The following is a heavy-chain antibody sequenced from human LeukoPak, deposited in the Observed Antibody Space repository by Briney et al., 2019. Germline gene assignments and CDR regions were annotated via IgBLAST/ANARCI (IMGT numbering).Heavy chain of an antibody. D-gene: IGHD5-24*01. Sequence: GGSLRLSCAASGFTFSTYSMNWVRQAPGKGLEWVSYISGSSTIYYADSVKGRFTISRDNAKNSLYLQMNSLRAEDTAVYYCASSRDNFDYWGQGTLVTVPS. V-gene: IGHV3-48*04. CDR2: ISGSSTI. CDR3: ASSRDNFDY. CDR1: GFTFSTYS. J-gene: IGHJ4*02.